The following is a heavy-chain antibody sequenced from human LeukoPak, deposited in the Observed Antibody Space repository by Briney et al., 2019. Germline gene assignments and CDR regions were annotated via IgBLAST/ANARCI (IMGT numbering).Heavy chain of an antibody. CDR2: ISGSGGST. J-gene: IGHJ4*02. V-gene: IGHV3-23*01. CDR3: AFRIAVAGFDY. D-gene: IGHD6-19*01. CDR1: GFTFSSYA. Sequence: PRGSLRLSCAASGFTFSSYAMSWVRQAPEKGLEWVSTISGSGGSTYYADSVKGRFTISRDNSKNTLYLQMISLRAEDTAVYYCAFRIAVAGFDYWGQGTLVTVSS.